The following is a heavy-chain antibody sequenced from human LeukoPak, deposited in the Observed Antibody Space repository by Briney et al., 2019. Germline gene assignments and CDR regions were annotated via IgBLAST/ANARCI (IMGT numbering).Heavy chain of an antibody. J-gene: IGHJ1*01. Sequence: HPGGSLRLSCVATGLAFQNYWMTWVRQAPGKGPVWVATIRPDGSTFTYVDAVRGRFTISRDNPKNSLYPQMHSLRADDTAVYYCATIFPYCADGTCALGGQGTLVIVSS. V-gene: IGHV3-7*01. CDR1: GLAFQNYW. CDR2: IRPDGSTF. D-gene: IGHD2-15*01. CDR3: ATIFPYCADGTCAL.